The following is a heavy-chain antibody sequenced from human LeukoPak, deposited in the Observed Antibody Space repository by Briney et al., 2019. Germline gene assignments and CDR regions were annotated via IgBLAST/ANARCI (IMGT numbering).Heavy chain of an antibody. V-gene: IGHV3-30*02. CDR2: IRYDGSNK. J-gene: IGHJ4*02. CDR1: GFTFSSYS. CDR3: ARQWLYHFDY. Sequence: GGSLRLSCAASGFTFSSYSMNWVRQAPGKGLEWVAFIRYDGSNKYYADSVKGRFTISRDNSKNTLYLQMNSLRAEDTAVYYCARQWLYHFDYWGQGTLVTVSS. D-gene: IGHD6-19*01.